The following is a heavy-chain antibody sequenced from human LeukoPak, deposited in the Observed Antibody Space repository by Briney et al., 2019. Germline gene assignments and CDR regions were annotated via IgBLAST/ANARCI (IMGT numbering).Heavy chain of an antibody. V-gene: IGHV3-53*01. J-gene: IGHJ4*02. CDR1: GFTVSSNY. D-gene: IGHD3-10*01. CDR2: IYSGGST. CDR3: AGGSGSYWGYYFDY. Sequence: GGSLRLSCAASGFTVSSNYMSWVRQAPGMGLEWVSVIYSGGSTYYADSVKGRFTISRDNSKNTLYLQMNSLRAEDTAVYYCAGGSGSYWGYYFDYWGQGTLVTVSS.